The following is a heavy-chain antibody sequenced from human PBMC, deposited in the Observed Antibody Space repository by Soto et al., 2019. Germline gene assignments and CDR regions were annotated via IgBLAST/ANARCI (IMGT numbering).Heavy chain of an antibody. Sequence: PGESLKISCKGSGYNFTTYWIGWVRQMPGKGLEWMGIIYPGDSDTRYSPSFQGRVTISADKSISTAYLQMNSLRAEDTAVYYCVSSQRGYSSDWFNDYWGQGTPVTVSS. J-gene: IGHJ4*02. V-gene: IGHV5-51*01. CDR2: IYPGDSDT. D-gene: IGHD6-13*01. CDR1: GYNFTTYW. CDR3: VSSQRGYSSDWFNDY.